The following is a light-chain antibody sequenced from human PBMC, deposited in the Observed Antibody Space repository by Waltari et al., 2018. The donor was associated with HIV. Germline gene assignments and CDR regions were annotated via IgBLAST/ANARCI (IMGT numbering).Light chain of an antibody. CDR2: QDS. Sequence: SYEVTQPPSVSVYPGQTASITCSGDKLGDKYACCYQQRPGQSPVLVIYQDSKRPSAIPERFSGSNSGNKAILTISGTQAMDEADYYSQAWDSSTGVFGGGTKLTVL. V-gene: IGLV3-1*01. CDR1: KLGDKY. J-gene: IGLJ2*01. CDR3: QAWDSSTGV.